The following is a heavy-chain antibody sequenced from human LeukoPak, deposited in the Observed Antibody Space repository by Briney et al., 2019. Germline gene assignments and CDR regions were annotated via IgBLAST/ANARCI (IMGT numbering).Heavy chain of an antibody. CDR2: VKQGGSET. J-gene: IGHJ4*02. CDR1: GFIFSNYW. D-gene: IGHD3-10*01. Sequence: GGSLRLSCAASGFIFSNYWMTWVRQAPGKGLEWVANVKQGGSETYYMDSLRGRFTISRDNAKNSLYLQMNSLRAEDTAVYYCARDLRFREDFWGQGTLVTVSS. CDR3: ARDLRFREDF. V-gene: IGHV3-7*01.